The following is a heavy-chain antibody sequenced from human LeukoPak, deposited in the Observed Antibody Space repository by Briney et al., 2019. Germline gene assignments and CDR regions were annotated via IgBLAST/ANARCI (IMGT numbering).Heavy chain of an antibody. Sequence: NSSETLSLTCAVSGVSISSGGYSWSWIRQPPGKGLEWIGYIYHSGSTYYNPSLKSRVTISVDGSKNQFSLKLSSVTAADTAVYYCAREVGRDGSYFDYWGQGTLVTVSS. CDR3: AREVGRDGSYFDY. J-gene: IGHJ4*02. CDR1: GVSISSGGYS. CDR2: IYHSGST. V-gene: IGHV4-30-2*01. D-gene: IGHD5-24*01.